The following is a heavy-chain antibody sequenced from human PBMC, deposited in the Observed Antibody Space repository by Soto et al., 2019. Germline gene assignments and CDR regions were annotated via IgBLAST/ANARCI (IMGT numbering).Heavy chain of an antibody. CDR3: AREYCSGGSCYFDY. J-gene: IGHJ4*02. V-gene: IGHV1-69*13. CDR2: IIPIFGTA. Sequence: SVKVSCKASGGTFSSYAISWVRQAPGQGLEWMGGIIPIFGTANYAQKFQGRVTITADESTSTAYMELSSLRSEDTAVYYCAREYCSGGSCYFDYWGQGTLVTVSS. CDR1: GGTFSSYA. D-gene: IGHD2-15*01.